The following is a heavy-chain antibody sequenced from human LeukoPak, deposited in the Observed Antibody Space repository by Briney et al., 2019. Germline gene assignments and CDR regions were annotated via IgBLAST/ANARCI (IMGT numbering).Heavy chain of an antibody. J-gene: IGHJ6*03. V-gene: IGHV4-34*01. CDR3: ARGWEDDSSGYYNYYYYMDV. D-gene: IGHD3-22*01. CDR2: INHSGST. CDR1: GGSFSGYY. Sequence: SETLSLTCAVYGGSFSGYYWSWVRQPPGKGLEWIGEINHSGSTNYNPSLKSRVTISVDTSKNQFSLKLSSVTAADTAVYYCARGWEDDSSGYYNYYYYMDVWGKGTTVTISS.